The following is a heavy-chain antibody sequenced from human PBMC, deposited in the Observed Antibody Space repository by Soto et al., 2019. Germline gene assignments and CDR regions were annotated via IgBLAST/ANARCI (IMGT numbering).Heavy chain of an antibody. CDR2: ITASGGGT. CDR1: GFTFGSYV. J-gene: IGHJ4*02. D-gene: IGHD2-8*01. CDR3: EKRFPHDNGAYGLDY. Sequence: GGSLRLSCAASGFTFGSYVMAWVRQAPGKGLEWVSGITASGGGTYYSDSVKGRFTISRDNSKNTVYLQMNSLRVEDTAVYYCEKRFPHDNGAYGLDYWGQGTLVNVSS. V-gene: IGHV3-23*01.